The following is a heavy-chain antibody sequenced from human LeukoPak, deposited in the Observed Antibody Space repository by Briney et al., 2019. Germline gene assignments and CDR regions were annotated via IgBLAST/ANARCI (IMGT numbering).Heavy chain of an antibody. CDR1: GFTFSNAW. CDR2: IKSKTDGGTT. J-gene: IGHJ4*02. Sequence: PGGSLRLSCAASGFTFSNAWMSWVRQAPGKGLEWVGRIKSKTDGGTTDYAAPVKGRFTISRDDSKNTLYLQMNSLRVEDTAVYYCSRGRYCSSTTCYIDYWGQGTLVTVAS. V-gene: IGHV3-15*01. D-gene: IGHD2-2*02. CDR3: SRGRYCSSTTCYIDY.